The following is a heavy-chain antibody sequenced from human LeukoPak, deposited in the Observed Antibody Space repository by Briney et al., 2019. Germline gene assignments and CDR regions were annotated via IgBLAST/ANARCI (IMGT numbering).Heavy chain of an antibody. Sequence: GGSLRLSCGGSGFTLSNYWVHWVRQAPGKGLVWVSRINIEGSRTDYADSVRGRFTISRDNAKNTVDLEMNSLTAEDTAVYYCARSMGGRNGFWGQGTLVTVSS. D-gene: IGHD2-15*01. CDR3: ARSMGGRNGF. V-gene: IGHV3-74*01. CDR2: INIEGSRT. J-gene: IGHJ4*02. CDR1: GFTLSNYW.